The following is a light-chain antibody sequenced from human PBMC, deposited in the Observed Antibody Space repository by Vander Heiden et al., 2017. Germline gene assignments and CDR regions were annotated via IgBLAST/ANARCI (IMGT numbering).Light chain of an antibody. J-gene: IGLJ3*02. CDR3: GTWDSSRSGGV. CDR2: DNN. V-gene: IGLV1-51*01. Sequence: QSVLTQPPSVSAAPGQKVTIFCSGSSSNIGNNYVFWYQQLPGTAPKLLIYDNNKRPSGIRARFSGSKSGTSATLGITGLQTGDEADYYCGTWDSSRSGGVFGVGTKLTVL. CDR1: SSNIGNNY.